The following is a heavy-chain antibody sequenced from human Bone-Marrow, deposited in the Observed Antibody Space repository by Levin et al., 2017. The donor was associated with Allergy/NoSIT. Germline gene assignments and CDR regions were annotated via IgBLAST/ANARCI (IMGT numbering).Heavy chain of an antibody. D-gene: IGHD1/OR15-1a*01. Sequence: GGSLRLSCTASGFTFSGYWMHWVRQAPGKGLVWVSRISTDGSSTTYADSVKGRFAISRDNAKNTLYLQMNSLRAEDTALYYCARANANWNTLIFDYWGQGTLVTVSS. CDR2: ISTDGSST. CDR3: ARANANWNTLIFDY. CDR1: GFTFSGYW. V-gene: IGHV3-74*01. J-gene: IGHJ4*01.